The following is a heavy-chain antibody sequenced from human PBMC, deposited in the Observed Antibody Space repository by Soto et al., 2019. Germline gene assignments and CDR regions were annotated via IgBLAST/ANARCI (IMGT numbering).Heavy chain of an antibody. V-gene: IGHV3-21*01. CDR1: GFTFSSYS. CDR3: ARDRPSPYSSSSWYFDL. D-gene: IGHD6-6*01. Sequence: EVQLVESGGGLVKPGWSLRLSCAASGFTFSSYSMNWVRQAPGKGLEWVSSISSSSSYIYYADSVKGRFTISRDNAKNSLYLQMNSLRAEDTAVYYCARDRPSPYSSSSWYFDLWGRGTLVTVSS. J-gene: IGHJ2*01. CDR2: ISSSSSYI.